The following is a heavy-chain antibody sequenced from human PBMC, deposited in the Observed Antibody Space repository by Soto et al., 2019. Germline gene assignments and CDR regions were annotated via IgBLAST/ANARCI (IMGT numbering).Heavy chain of an antibody. CDR1: GFTFSSYA. J-gene: IGHJ4*02. CDR3: ARDLGLDY. CDR2: ISYDGSNK. D-gene: IGHD7-27*01. V-gene: IGHV3-30-3*01. Sequence: QVQLVESGGGVVQPGRSLRLSCAASGFTFSSYAMHWVRQAPGKGLEWVAVISYDGSNKYYADSVKGRFTISRDNSKNTLYLQMNSLRAEDTAVYYCARDLGLDYWGQGTLVTVSS.